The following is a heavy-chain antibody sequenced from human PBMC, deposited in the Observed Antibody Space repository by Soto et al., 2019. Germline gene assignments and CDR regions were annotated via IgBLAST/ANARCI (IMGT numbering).Heavy chain of an antibody. CDR1: GINFSKYG. D-gene: IGHD3-10*01. CDR2: ISISSGSK. CDR3: AATIHGYYYDSGRYGY. J-gene: IGHJ4*02. V-gene: IGHV3-23*01. Sequence: EGQLLQSGGGLVQPGGSLELSCAASGINFSKYGMSWVRQAPGKGLEWVSSISISSGSKYYADSVKGRFTISRDNSRSTLYLQMNSLRAEYTAMYDCAATIHGYYYDSGRYGYWGQGTLVSVSS.